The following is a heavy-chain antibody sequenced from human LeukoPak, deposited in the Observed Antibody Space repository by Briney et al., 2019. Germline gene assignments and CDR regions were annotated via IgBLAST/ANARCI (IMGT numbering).Heavy chain of an antibody. J-gene: IGHJ4*02. CDR1: GGSISSSYYY. Sequence: SETLSLTCTVSGGSISSSYYYWGWIRQPPGKGLEWIGSIFYSGSTCYNPSLKSRVTISLDTSKNQFSLRLSSVTAADTAVYYCARHSAVTTFIFDYWGQGTLVTVSS. CDR3: ARHSAVTTFIFDY. D-gene: IGHD4-17*01. CDR2: IFYSGST. V-gene: IGHV4-39*01.